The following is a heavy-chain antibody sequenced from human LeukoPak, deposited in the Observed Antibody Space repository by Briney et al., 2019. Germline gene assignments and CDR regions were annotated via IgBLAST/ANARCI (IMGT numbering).Heavy chain of an antibody. V-gene: IGHV4-4*02. CDR2: IYHSGSP. D-gene: IGHD3-22*01. Sequence: SETLSLTCAVSGGSISSNNWWGWARQPPGKGLEWIGEIYHSGSPNYNPSLKSRVTISVDKSRNHFSLNLSSVTAADTAVYYCARGGSGTTYYYDSSGYYRYYYYGMDVWGQGTTVTVSS. CDR1: GGSISSNNW. J-gene: IGHJ6*02. CDR3: ARGGSGTTYYYDSSGYYRYYYYGMDV.